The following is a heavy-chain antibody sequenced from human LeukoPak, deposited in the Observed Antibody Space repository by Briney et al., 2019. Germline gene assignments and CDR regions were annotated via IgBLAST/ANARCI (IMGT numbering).Heavy chain of an antibody. D-gene: IGHD2-15*01. Sequence: ASVKVSCKASGYTFTSYGISWVRQAPGQGLEWMGWISAYNGNTNYAQKVQGRVTMTTDTSTSTAYMELRSLRSDDTAVYYCAREDLGYCSGGSCYPPKIDYWGQGTLVTVSS. CDR2: ISAYNGNT. V-gene: IGHV1-18*01. CDR3: AREDLGYCSGGSCYPPKIDY. CDR1: GYTFTSYG. J-gene: IGHJ4*02.